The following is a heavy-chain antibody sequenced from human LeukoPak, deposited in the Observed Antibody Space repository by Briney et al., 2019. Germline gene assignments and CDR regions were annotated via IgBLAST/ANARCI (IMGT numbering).Heavy chain of an antibody. J-gene: IGHJ4*02. CDR2: IWSVGGAE. D-gene: IGHD6-13*01. CDR1: GFPFSSYG. CDR3: VKDESSSSRVPFDY. Sequence: GRSLRLSCVASGFPFSSYGMHWVRQAPGKGLEWVAVIWSVGGAEYYADSVKGRFTISRDNSKNMLFLQMNSLRAEDTAVYYCVKDESSSSRVPFDYWGQGTLVTVSS. V-gene: IGHV3-33*06.